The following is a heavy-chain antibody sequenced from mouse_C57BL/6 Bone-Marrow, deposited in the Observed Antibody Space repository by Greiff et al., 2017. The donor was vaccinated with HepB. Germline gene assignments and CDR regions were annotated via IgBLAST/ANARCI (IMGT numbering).Heavy chain of an antibody. Sequence: QVQLQQPGAELVKPGASVKLSCKASGYTFTSYWMHWVKQRPGQGLEWIGMIHPNSGSTNYNEKFKSKATLTVDKSSSTAYMQLSSLTSEDSAVYYCAKISYYYGSSDYWGQGTTLTVSS. CDR2: IHPNSGST. CDR3: AKISYYYGSSDY. J-gene: IGHJ2*01. D-gene: IGHD1-1*01. CDR1: GYTFTSYW. V-gene: IGHV1-64*01.